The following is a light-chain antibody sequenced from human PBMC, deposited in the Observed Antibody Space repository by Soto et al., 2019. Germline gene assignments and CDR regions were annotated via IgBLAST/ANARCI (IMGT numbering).Light chain of an antibody. V-gene: IGKV3-15*01. CDR1: QSVRSN. CDR2: DAS. Sequence: EIVLTQSPATLSVSPGERATLSCRASQSVRSNLAWYQQKPGQPPRLLIFDASTRATNIPARFSGSGSGTEFTLTISSLQSEDFAVYYCQQYINWPPLTFGGGTKVEIK. J-gene: IGKJ4*01. CDR3: QQYINWPPLT.